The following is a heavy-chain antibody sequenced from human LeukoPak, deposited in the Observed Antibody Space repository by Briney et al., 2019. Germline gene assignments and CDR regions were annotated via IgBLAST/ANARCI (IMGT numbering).Heavy chain of an antibody. CDR1: GFTFSSYA. D-gene: IGHD3-22*01. CDR3: AKDFSTYYYDSSGTFDY. CDR2: ISGSGGST. V-gene: IGHV3-23*01. J-gene: IGHJ4*02. Sequence: GGSLRLSCAASGFTFSSYAMSWVRQAPGKGLEWVSAISGSGGSTYYADSVKGRFTISRDNSKNTLYLQMNSLRAEDTAVYYCAKDFSTYYYDSSGTFDYWGQGTLVTVSS.